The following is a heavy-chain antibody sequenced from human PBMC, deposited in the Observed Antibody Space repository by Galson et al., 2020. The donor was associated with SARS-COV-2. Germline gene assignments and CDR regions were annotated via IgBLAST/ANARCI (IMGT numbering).Heavy chain of an antibody. J-gene: IGHJ6*02. CDR2: SSSSSSYI. CDR3: ARGGVKEGYSNYAGRYYYYYGMDV. Sequence: KIGESLKISCAASGFTFSSYSMNWVRQAPGKGLEWVSSSSSSSSYIYYADSVKGRFTISRDNAKNSLYLQMNSLRAEDTAVYYCARGGVKEGYSNYAGRYYYYYGMDVWGQGTTVTVSS. D-gene: IGHD4-4*01. V-gene: IGHV3-21*01. CDR1: GFTFSSYS.